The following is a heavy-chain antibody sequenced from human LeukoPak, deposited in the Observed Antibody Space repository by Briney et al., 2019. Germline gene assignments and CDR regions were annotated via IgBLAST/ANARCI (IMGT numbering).Heavy chain of an antibody. D-gene: IGHD5-12*01. J-gene: IGHJ6*02. Sequence: GGSLRLSCAASGFTFSSYAMSWIRQAPGKGLEWVSAISGSGDSTYYADSVKGRFTIFRDNSKNTLYLQMNSLRAEDTAVYYCANKRGYGGYDPMGTRYYYYGMDVWGQGTTVTVSS. CDR2: ISGSGDST. V-gene: IGHV3-23*01. CDR1: GFTFSSYA. CDR3: ANKRGYGGYDPMGTRYYYYGMDV.